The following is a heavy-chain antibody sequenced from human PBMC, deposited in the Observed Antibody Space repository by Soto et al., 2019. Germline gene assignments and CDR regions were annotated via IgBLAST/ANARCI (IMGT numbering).Heavy chain of an antibody. CDR3: ARRSTTLMYFDY. J-gene: IGHJ4*02. V-gene: IGHV4-39*01. CDR2: IYYSGST. D-gene: IGHD2-2*01. CDR1: GGAISSSRYY. Sequence: SETLSLTCTVSGGAISSSRYYWGWIRQPPGKGLEWIGSIYYSGSTYYNPSLKSRVTISVDTYKNQFSLKLSSVTAGDPAVYYCARRSTTLMYFDYWGQG.